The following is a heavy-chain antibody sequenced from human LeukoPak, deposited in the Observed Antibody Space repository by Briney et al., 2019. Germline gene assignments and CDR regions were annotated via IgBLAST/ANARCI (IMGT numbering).Heavy chain of an antibody. CDR1: GGTFSSYT. Sequence: GASVKVSCKASGGTFSSYTISWVRQAPGQGLEWMGRIIPILGIANYAQKFQGRVTITADKSTSTAYMERSSLRSEDTAVYYCARDGRIQLWFGAGDAFDIWGQGTMVTVSS. V-gene: IGHV1-69*04. J-gene: IGHJ3*02. CDR2: IIPILGIA. CDR3: ARDGRIQLWFGAGDAFDI. D-gene: IGHD5-18*01.